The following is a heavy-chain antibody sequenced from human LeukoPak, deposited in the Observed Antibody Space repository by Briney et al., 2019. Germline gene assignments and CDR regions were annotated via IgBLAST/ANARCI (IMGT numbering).Heavy chain of an antibody. CDR1: GYTFTNYD. J-gene: IGHJ2*01. Sequence: ASVKVSCKASGYTFTNYDINWVRQATGQGLEWMGWMNPNSANTGYSQKFQGRVTMTRNTSINTAYMELSSLRSEDTAVYYCARAQRPYYYDSRNWYFDLWGRGTLVTVSS. D-gene: IGHD3-22*01. V-gene: IGHV1-8*02. CDR2: MNPNSANT. CDR3: ARAQRPYYYDSRNWYFDL.